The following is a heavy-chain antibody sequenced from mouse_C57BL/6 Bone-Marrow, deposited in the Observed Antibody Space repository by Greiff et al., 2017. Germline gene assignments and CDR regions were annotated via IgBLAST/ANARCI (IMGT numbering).Heavy chain of an antibody. Sequence: EVMLVESGPGLAKPSQTLSLPCSVTGYSITSDYWNWIRKFPGNKLEYMGYISYSGSTYYNPSLKSRISITRDTSKNQYYMQLNSVTTEDTATYYCARSPVVARGYFDYWGQGTTLTVSS. CDR1: GYSITSDY. CDR2: ISYSGST. CDR3: ARSPVVARGYFDY. V-gene: IGHV3-8*01. J-gene: IGHJ2*01. D-gene: IGHD1-1*01.